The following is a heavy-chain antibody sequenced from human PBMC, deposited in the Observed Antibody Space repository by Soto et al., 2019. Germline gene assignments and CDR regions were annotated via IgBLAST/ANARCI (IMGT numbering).Heavy chain of an antibody. CDR2: IRSKANSYAT. D-gene: IGHD5-12*01. J-gene: IGHJ4*02. Sequence: EVQLVESGGGLVQPGGSLKLSCAASGFTFSGSAMHWVRQASGKGLEWVGRIRSKANSYATAYAASVKGRFTISRDDSKNTAYLQMNSLKTEDTTVYYCTSWEYSGYDSYWGQGTLVTVSS. CDR1: GFTFSGSA. CDR3: TSWEYSGYDSY. V-gene: IGHV3-73*02.